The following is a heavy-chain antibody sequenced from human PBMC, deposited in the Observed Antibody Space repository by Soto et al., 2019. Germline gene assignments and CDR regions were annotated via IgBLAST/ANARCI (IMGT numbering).Heavy chain of an antibody. Sequence: GGSLRLSCAASGFSFSNYAMNWVRQAPGKGLEWVSGISGGGGGTYYSTSLKTRLTISKDTSQNQVVLTMTNMDPVDTATYYCARIKRENWIPDFWGQGTQVTVSS. CDR1: GFSFSNYA. CDR3: ARIKRENWIPDF. D-gene: IGHD1-1*01. J-gene: IGHJ4*02. V-gene: IGHV3-23*01. CDR2: ISGGGGGT.